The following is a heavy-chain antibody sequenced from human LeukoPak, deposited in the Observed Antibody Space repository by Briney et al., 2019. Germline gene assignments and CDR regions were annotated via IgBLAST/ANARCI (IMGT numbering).Heavy chain of an antibody. CDR2: INQDGSEK. CDR3: ARDRALYDSRRGYYYTEDDY. J-gene: IGHJ4*02. V-gene: IGHV3-7*01. D-gene: IGHD3-22*01. Sequence: GGSLRLSCAASGFTFSNAWMSWVRQAPGKGLEWVANINQDGSEKYSVDSVKGRFTISRDNAKSSLYLQMNSLRADDTAVYYCARDRALYDSRRGYYYTEDDYWGQGTLVTVSS. CDR1: GFTFSNAW.